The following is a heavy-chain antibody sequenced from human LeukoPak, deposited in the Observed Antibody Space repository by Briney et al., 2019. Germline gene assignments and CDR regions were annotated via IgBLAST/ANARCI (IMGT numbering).Heavy chain of an antibody. V-gene: IGHV3-23*01. CDR1: GGTFSSYA. D-gene: IGHD3-22*01. CDR2: ISGSGGST. Sequence: ASVKVSCKASGGTFSSYAMSWVRQAPGKGLEWVSAISGSGGSTYYADSVKGRFTISRDNSKNTLYLQMNSLRAEDTAVYYCAKDENYYDSSGYYPFFDYWGQGTLVTVSS. J-gene: IGHJ4*02. CDR3: AKDENYYDSSGYYPFFDY.